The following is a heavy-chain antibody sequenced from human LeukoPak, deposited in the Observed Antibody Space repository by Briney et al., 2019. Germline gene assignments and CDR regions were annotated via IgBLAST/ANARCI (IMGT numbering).Heavy chain of an antibody. J-gene: IGHJ4*02. Sequence: PSETLSLTCTVSGGSISSYYWSWIRQPPGKGLEWIGYIYYSGSTNYNPSLKSRVTISVDTSKNQFSLKLRSVTAADTAVYYCARRRRDGNLDYWGQGTLVTVSS. V-gene: IGHV4-59*08. CDR3: ARRRRDGNLDY. CDR1: GGSISSYY. CDR2: IYYSGST. D-gene: IGHD5-24*01.